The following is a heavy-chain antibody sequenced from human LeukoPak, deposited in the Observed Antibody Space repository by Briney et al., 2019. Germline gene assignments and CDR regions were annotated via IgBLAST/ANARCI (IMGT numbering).Heavy chain of an antibody. D-gene: IGHD3-22*01. Sequence: GGSLRPSCAASGFTFRKYGMSWVRQAPGKGLEWVSTLSGSGGSTYYADSVKGRFTISRDNSKNTLYLQMNSLRAEDTAVYYCARAALAYYYDSSGYPNPYWGQGTLVTVSS. V-gene: IGHV3-23*01. J-gene: IGHJ4*02. CDR2: LSGSGGST. CDR3: ARAALAYYYDSSGYPNPY. CDR1: GFTFRKYG.